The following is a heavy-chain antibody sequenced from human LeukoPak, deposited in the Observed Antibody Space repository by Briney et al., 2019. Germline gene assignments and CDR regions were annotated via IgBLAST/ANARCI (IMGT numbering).Heavy chain of an antibody. J-gene: IGHJ3*02. D-gene: IGHD6-25*01. V-gene: IGHV3-48*01. Sequence: QTGGSLRLSCAASGFTFSSYSMNWVRQAPGKGLEWVSYISSSSSTIYYADSVKGRFTISRDNAKNSLYLQMNSLRAEDTAVYYCARAAEAAGANDAFDIWGQGTMVTVSS. CDR3: ARAAEAAGANDAFDI. CDR2: ISSSSSTI. CDR1: GFTFSSYS.